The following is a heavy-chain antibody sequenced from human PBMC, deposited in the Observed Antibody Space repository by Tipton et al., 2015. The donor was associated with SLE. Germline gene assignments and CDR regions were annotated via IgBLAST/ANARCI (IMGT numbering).Heavy chain of an antibody. CDR2: ISSSSSYI. CDR3: ARDPRGDYGDYVLDY. CDR1: GFTFSSYS. D-gene: IGHD4-17*01. Sequence: SLRLSCAASGFTFSSYSMNWVRQAPGKGLEWVSSISSSSSYIYYADSVKGRFAISRDNAKNSLYLQMNSLRAEDTAVYYCARDPRGDYGDYVLDYWGQGTLVTVSS. J-gene: IGHJ4*02. V-gene: IGHV3-21*01.